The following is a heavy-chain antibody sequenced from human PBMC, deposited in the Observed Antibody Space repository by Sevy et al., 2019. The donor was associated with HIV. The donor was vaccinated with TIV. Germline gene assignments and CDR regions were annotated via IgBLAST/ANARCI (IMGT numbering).Heavy chain of an antibody. CDR2: ISYDGINK. Sequence: GGSLRLSCAASGFTFSDYAMHWVRHTQGNGLEWVAVISYDGINKNYADSVKGRFTLSRDNSKNTLSLQMNSPRTEDTAVYYCARDRSTRWINYYFDYWGQGTLVTVSS. CDR1: GFTFSDYA. V-gene: IGHV3-30-3*01. J-gene: IGHJ4*02. D-gene: IGHD2-2*01. CDR3: ARDRSTRWINYYFDY.